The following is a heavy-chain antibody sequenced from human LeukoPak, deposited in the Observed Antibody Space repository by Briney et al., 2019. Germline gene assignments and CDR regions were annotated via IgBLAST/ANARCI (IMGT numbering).Heavy chain of an antibody. CDR3: ARVRIAVINWFDP. V-gene: IGHV1-2*02. CDR1: GYTFTGYY. J-gene: IGHJ5*02. Sequence: ASVKVSCKASGYTFTGYYMHWVRQAPGQGLEWMGWINPNSGGTNYAQKFQGRVTMTRDTSISTAYMELSRLRSDDTAVYYCARVRIAVINWFDPWGQGTLVTVSS. D-gene: IGHD6-19*01. CDR2: INPNSGGT.